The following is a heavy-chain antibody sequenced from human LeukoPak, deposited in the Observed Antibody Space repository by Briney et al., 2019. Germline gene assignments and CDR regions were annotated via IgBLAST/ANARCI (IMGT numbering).Heavy chain of an antibody. CDR2: IYYSGST. D-gene: IGHD3-22*01. V-gene: IGHV4-59*01. Sequence: SETLSLTCTVSGGSISSYYWSWIRQPPGKGLEWIGYIYYSGSTNYNPSLKSRVTISVDTSENQFSLKLSSVTAADTAVYYCARDMADYYDSSGINWFDPWGQGTLVTVSS. J-gene: IGHJ5*02. CDR3: ARDMADYYDSSGINWFDP. CDR1: GGSISSYY.